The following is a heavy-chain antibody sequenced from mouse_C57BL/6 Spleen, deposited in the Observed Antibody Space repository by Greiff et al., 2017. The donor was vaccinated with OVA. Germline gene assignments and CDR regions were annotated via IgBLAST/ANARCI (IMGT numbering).Heavy chain of an antibody. Sequence: QVQLQQPGAELVMPGASVKLSCKASGYTFTSYWMHWVKQRPGQGLEWIGEIDPSDSYTNYNQKFKGKSTLTVDKSSSTAYMQLSSLTSEDSAVYYCARGDYGSSYVESAYCGEGSLVTVSA. CDR1: GYTFTSYW. V-gene: IGHV1-69*01. CDR3: ARGDYGSSYVESAY. J-gene: IGHJ3*01. CDR2: IDPSDSYT. D-gene: IGHD1-1*01.